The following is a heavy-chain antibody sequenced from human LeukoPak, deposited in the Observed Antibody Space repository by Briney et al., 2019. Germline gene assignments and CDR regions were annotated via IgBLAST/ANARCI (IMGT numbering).Heavy chain of an antibody. CDR3: ARVRYYGSGNSVYYYAMDV. J-gene: IGHJ6*02. D-gene: IGHD3-10*01. CDR1: GFTFSSYA. V-gene: IGHV3-30*04. Sequence: GGSLRLSCAASGFTFSSYAVHWVRQAPGKGLERVAIISYDGSNKYYADSVKGRFTVSRDNSKNTLFLQMNSLRAEDTAVYYCARVRYYGSGNSVYYYAMDVWGQGTTVTVSS. CDR2: ISYDGSNK.